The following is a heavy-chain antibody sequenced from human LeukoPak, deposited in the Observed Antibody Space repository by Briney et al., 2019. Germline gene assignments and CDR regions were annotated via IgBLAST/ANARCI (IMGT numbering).Heavy chain of an antibody. V-gene: IGHV5-10-1*01. CDR2: IDPGDSYT. D-gene: IGHD3-22*01. J-gene: IGHJ5*02. CDR1: GYSFTSYW. CDR3: ARRRADSSGYFYGGLDP. Sequence: GESLRISCKGSGYSFTSYWISWVRLMPEEGLQWMGTIDPGDSYTNYSPSFQGHVTISVDRSITTAYLQWSSLKASDTAIYYCARRRADSSGYFYGGLDPWGQGTLVTVSS.